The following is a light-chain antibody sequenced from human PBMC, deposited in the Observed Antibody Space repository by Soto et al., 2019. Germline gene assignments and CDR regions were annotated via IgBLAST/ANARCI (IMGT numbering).Light chain of an antibody. Sequence: EIVLTQSLATLSLSPGERATLSCRASQSVSSNLAWYQQKPGQAPRLLIYDASNRATGIPARFSGSGSGTDFTLTISSLEPEDVAVYYCQQRSNWPPWTFGQGTKVEIK. V-gene: IGKV3-11*01. CDR3: QQRSNWPPWT. J-gene: IGKJ1*01. CDR2: DAS. CDR1: QSVSSN.